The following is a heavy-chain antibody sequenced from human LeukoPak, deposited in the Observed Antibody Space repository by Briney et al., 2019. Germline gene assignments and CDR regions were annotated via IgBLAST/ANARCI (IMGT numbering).Heavy chain of an antibody. CDR2: ISGSGGST. J-gene: IGHJ4*02. D-gene: IGHD2-15*01. CDR1: GFTFSSYG. Sequence: PGGSLRLSCAASGFTFSSYGMSWVRQAPGKGLEWVSAISGSGGSTYYADSVKGRFTISRDNSKNTLYLQLNSLRAEDTAVYYCAKTPPSRNAKDHWGQGTLVTVSS. V-gene: IGHV3-23*01. CDR3: AKTPPSRNAKDH.